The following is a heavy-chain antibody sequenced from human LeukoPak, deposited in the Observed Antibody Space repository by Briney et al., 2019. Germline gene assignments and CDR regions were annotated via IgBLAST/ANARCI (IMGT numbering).Heavy chain of an antibody. V-gene: IGHV3-21*01. D-gene: IGHD6-13*01. CDR2: ISSTGAYI. CDR3: ARGLAAAGTRGPY. CDR1: GFIFSSDS. Sequence: GGSLRLSCATSGFIFSSDSMIWVRQAPGKGLEWVSSISSTGAYIYYADSLKGRFTISRDNAKNSLYLQMNSLRADDTAVYYCARGLAAAGTRGPYWGQGTLVTVAS. J-gene: IGHJ4*02.